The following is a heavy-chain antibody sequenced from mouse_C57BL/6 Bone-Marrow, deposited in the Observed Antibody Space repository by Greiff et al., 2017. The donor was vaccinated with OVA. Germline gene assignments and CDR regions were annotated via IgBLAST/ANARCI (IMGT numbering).Heavy chain of an antibody. Sequence: VQLQQSGAELARPGASVKLSCKASGYTFTSYGISWVKQRTGQGLEWIGEIYPRSGNTYYNEKFKGKATLTADKSSSTAYMELRSLTSEDSAVYFCARRIYYYGSSPALYWGQGTLVTVSA. J-gene: IGHJ3*01. CDR2: IYPRSGNT. CDR1: GYTFTSYG. D-gene: IGHD1-1*01. V-gene: IGHV1-81*01. CDR3: ARRIYYYGSSPALY.